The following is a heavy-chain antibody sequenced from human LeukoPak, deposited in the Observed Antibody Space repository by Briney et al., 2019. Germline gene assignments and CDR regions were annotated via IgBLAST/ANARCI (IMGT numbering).Heavy chain of an antibody. V-gene: IGHV4-30-4*01. J-gene: IGHJ3*02. CDR3: ARDCSGGSCYGAFDI. D-gene: IGHD2-15*01. Sequence: PSETLSLTCTVSGASIRSGDYYWSWIRQPPGKGLEWIGYIYDSGSTYYNPSLKGRITISVDTSENRFSLRLGSVTATDTAVYYCARDCSGGSCYGAFDIWGQGTMVTVSS. CDR2: IYDSGST. CDR1: GASIRSGDYY.